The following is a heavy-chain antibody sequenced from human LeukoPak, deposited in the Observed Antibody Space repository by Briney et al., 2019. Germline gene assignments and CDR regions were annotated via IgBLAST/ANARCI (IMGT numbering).Heavy chain of an antibody. D-gene: IGHD6-13*01. CDR3: ARTGSSIAAPVDY. Sequence: GGSLRLSCAASGFTFSSYSMNWVRQAPGKGLEWVSSISNSSSYIYYADSVKGRFTISRDNAKNSLYLQMNSLRAEDTAVYYRARTGSSIAAPVDYWGQGTLVTVSS. V-gene: IGHV3-21*01. CDR2: ISNSSSYI. CDR1: GFTFSSYS. J-gene: IGHJ4*02.